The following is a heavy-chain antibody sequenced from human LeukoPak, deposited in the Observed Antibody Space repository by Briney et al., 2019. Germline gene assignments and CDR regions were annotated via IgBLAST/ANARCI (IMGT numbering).Heavy chain of an antibody. CDR3: ARDRVDYYSGSEYYFDY. D-gene: IGHD3-10*01. CDR2: ISSSATTI. Sequence: GGSLRLSCAASGFIFSSHEMNWVRQAPGKGLEWVSYISSSATTIYYADSVKGRFTISRDNAKNSLYLQMNSLRAEDTAVYYCARDRVDYYSGSEYYFDYWGQGTLVTVSS. V-gene: IGHV3-48*03. J-gene: IGHJ4*02. CDR1: GFIFSSHE.